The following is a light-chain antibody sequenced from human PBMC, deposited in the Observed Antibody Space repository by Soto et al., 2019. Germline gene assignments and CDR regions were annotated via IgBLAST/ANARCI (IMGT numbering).Light chain of an antibody. CDR2: EIT. CDR1: SSDVGDYFY. V-gene: IGLV2-8*01. CDR3: TSYAGNDKYV. Sequence: QSVLTQPPSASGSPGQSVTISCTGTSSDVGDYFYVSWYQQHPGKPPKLLIYEITQRPSGVPDRFTASRSGNTASLTISGLQADDEADYYCTSYAGNDKYVFGTRTKVTVL. J-gene: IGLJ1*01.